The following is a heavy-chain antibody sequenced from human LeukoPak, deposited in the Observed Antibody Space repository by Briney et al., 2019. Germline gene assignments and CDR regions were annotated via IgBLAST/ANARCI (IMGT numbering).Heavy chain of an antibody. D-gene: IGHD2-2*01. CDR1: GGSISSGGYY. CDR3: ASGLGYCSSTSCYVVRDYYYYYYMDV. V-gene: IGHV4-31*03. Sequence: SETLSLTCTVSGGSISSGGYYWSWIRQHPGKGLEWIGYIYYSGSTYYNPSLKSRVTISVDTSKNQFSLKLNSVTAADTAVYYCASGLGYCSSTSCYVVRDYYYYYYMDVWGKGTTVTVSS. J-gene: IGHJ6*03. CDR2: IYYSGST.